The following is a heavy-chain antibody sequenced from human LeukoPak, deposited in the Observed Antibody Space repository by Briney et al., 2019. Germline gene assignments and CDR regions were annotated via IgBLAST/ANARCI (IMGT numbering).Heavy chain of an antibody. J-gene: IGHJ4*02. CDR3: TTEPLGYCSSTSCYSYFDC. Sequence: GGSLRLSCAASGFTFSSYAMSWVRQAPGKGLEWVSAISGSGGSTYYADSVKGRFTISRDNSKNTLYLQMNSLRAEDTAVYYCTTEPLGYCSSTSCYSYFDCWGQGTLVTVSS. CDR1: GFTFSSYA. V-gene: IGHV3-23*01. CDR2: ISGSGGST. D-gene: IGHD2-2*01.